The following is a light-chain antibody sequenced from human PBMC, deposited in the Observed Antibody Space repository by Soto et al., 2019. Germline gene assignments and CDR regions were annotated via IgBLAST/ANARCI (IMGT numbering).Light chain of an antibody. J-gene: IGKJ4*01. CDR1: QSVSSSY. CDR2: GAS. CDR3: QQYDRSPLT. Sequence: EIVLTQSPGTLSLSPGERATLSCRASQSVSSSYLAWYQQQPGQAPRLLIYGASSRATGIPDRFSGSGAGTDFNPTSSRLQPEDFALYYCQQYDRSPLTFGGRTKLEIK. V-gene: IGKV3-20*01.